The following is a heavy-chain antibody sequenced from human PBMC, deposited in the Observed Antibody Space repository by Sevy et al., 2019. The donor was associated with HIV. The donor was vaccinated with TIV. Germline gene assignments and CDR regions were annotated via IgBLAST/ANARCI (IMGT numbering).Heavy chain of an antibody. Sequence: GGSLRLSCTGSGFTFGDYAMSWFRQAPGMGLEWVGFIRSKDYGWATEYAASVKGRFTISRDDSKSIADLQMNSLKTEDTAVYYCTRGYYYDSSGYSDYWGQGTLVIVSS. D-gene: IGHD3-22*01. V-gene: IGHV3-49*03. CDR2: IRSKDYGWAT. CDR3: TRGYYYDSSGYSDY. J-gene: IGHJ4*02. CDR1: GFTFGDYA.